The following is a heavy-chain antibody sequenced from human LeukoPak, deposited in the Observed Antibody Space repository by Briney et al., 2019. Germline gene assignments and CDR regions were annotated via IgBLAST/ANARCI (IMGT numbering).Heavy chain of an antibody. CDR3: AKDMWWFGELSNLDFDY. Sequence: PGRSLRLSCAASGFTFSSYGMHWVRQAPGKGLEWVAVISYDGSNKYFSESVKGRFTIFRDNSKNTLYLQMNSLRPEDTAVYYCAKDMWWFGELSNLDFDYWGQGTLVTVSS. D-gene: IGHD3-10*01. V-gene: IGHV3-30*18. J-gene: IGHJ4*02. CDR2: ISYDGSNK. CDR1: GFTFSSYG.